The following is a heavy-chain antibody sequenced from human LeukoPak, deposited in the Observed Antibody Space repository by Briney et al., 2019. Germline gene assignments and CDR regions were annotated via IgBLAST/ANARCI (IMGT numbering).Heavy chain of an antibody. V-gene: IGHV1-18*01. CDR3: ARPQFDDSSGYYPL. CDR2: ISAYNGNT. Sequence: WISAYNGNTNYAQKLQGRVTMTTDTSTSTAYMELRSLRSDDTAVYYCARPQFDDSSGYYPLWGQGTLVTVSS. D-gene: IGHD3-22*01. J-gene: IGHJ4*02.